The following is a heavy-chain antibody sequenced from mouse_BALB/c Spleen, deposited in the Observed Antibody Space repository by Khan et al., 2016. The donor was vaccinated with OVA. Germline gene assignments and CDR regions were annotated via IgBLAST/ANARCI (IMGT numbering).Heavy chain of an antibody. J-gene: IGHJ2*01. D-gene: IGHD1-2*01. CDR3: ARTARIKY. V-gene: IGHV3-2*02. CDR1: GYSITSGYG. Sequence: EVKLLESGPGLVKPSQSLSLTCTVTGYSITSGYGWNWIRPFPGNKLEWMGYISYSGSPNYNPSLKSRISITRDTSKNQFFRQLKSWTTEDTATYYCARTARIKYWGQGTTLTVSS. CDR2: ISYSGSP.